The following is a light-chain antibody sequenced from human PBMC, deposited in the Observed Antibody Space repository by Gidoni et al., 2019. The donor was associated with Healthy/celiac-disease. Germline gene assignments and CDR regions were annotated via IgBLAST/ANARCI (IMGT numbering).Light chain of an antibody. CDR1: QSVSSN. V-gene: IGKV3-15*01. CDR3: QQYNNWPPEVT. CDR2: GAS. J-gene: IGKJ3*01. Sequence: EIVMTQSPATLSVSPGERATLSCRASQSVSSNLAWYQKKPGQAPRLLIYGASTRATGIPARFSGSGSGTEFTLNISSLQSEDFAVYYCQQYNNWPPEVTFGPGTKVDIK.